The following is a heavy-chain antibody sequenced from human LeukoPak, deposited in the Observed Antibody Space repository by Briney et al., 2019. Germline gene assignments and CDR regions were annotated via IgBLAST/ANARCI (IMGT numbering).Heavy chain of an antibody. Sequence: GGSLRLSCAASGFIFSSYGMHWVRQAPGKGLEWVAFIRYDGRNKYYADSVKGRFTISRDNSKNTLYLQMNSLRAEDTAVYYCAKGSSAWNEVFHFDYWGQGTLVTVSS. CDR1: GFIFSSYG. CDR3: AKGSSAWNEVFHFDY. J-gene: IGHJ4*02. V-gene: IGHV3-30*02. CDR2: IRYDGRNK. D-gene: IGHD6-19*01.